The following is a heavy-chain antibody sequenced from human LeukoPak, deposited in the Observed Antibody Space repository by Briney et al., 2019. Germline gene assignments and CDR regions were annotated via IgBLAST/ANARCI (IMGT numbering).Heavy chain of an antibody. CDR3: ATSNPDSGSYYLLSVGAFDI. V-gene: IGHV1-24*01. CDR1: GYTFPSYF. CDR2: FDPEDGET. Sequence: ASVKVSCKASGYTFPSYFMHWVRQAPGQGLEWMGGFDPEDGETIYAQKFQGRVTMTEDTSTDTAYMELSSLRSEDTAVYYCATSNPDSGSYYLLSVGAFDIWGQGTMVTVSS. D-gene: IGHD1-26*01. J-gene: IGHJ3*02.